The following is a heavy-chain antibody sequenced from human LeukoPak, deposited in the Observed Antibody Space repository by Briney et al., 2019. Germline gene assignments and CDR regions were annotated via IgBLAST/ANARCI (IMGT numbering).Heavy chain of an antibody. Sequence: GGSLRLSCAASGFTFSTYHMSWVRQAPGKGLEWVSTISGSGGSTFYADSVKGRFTISRDSSKNTLYLQMNSLRAEDTALYYCAKSRSSGWVLGFDYWGQGTLVTVSS. CDR2: ISGSGGST. J-gene: IGHJ4*02. CDR1: GFTFSTYH. CDR3: AKSRSSGWVLGFDY. V-gene: IGHV3-23*01. D-gene: IGHD6-19*01.